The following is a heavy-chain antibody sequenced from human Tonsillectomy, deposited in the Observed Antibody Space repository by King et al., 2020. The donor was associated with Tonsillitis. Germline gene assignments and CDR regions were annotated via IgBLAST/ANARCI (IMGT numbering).Heavy chain of an antibody. CDR2: ISAHNGNT. CDR3: ARHLGVKATANLLFDY. Sequence: QLVQSGDEVKKPGASVKVSCKASGYTFINYGISWVRQAPGQGLEWMGWISAHNGNTNYAQKLQGRVTMTTDTSTSTAYMELRSLRSDDTAVYHCARHLGVKATANLLFDYWGQGTLVTVSS. J-gene: IGHJ4*02. D-gene: IGHD2-21*02. CDR1: GYTFINYG. V-gene: IGHV1-18*01.